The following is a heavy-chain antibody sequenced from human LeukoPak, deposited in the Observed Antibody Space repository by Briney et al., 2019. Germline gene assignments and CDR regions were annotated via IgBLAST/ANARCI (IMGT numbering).Heavy chain of an antibody. D-gene: IGHD1-26*01. CDR2: INHSGST. J-gene: IGHJ4*02. Sequence: KPSETLSLTCAVYGGSFSGYYWSWIRQPPGKGLEWIGEINHSGSTNYNPSLKSRVTISVDTSKNQFSLKLSSVTAADTAVYYCARGLASGYYFDYWGQETLVTVPS. CDR3: ARGLASGYYFDY. V-gene: IGHV4-34*01. CDR1: GGSFSGYY.